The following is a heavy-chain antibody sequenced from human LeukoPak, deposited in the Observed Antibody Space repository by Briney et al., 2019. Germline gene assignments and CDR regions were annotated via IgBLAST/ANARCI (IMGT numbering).Heavy chain of an antibody. CDR3: ARRDQLLIHDY. D-gene: IGHD2-2*01. J-gene: IGHJ4*02. CDR2: IYHSGST. Sequence: SETLSLTCAVSGYSISSGYYWGWIRQPPGKGLEWIGSIYHSGSTYYNPSLKSRVTISVDTSKNQFSLKLSSVTAADTAVYYCARRDQLLIHDYWGQETLVTVSS. V-gene: IGHV4-38-2*01. CDR1: GYSISSGYY.